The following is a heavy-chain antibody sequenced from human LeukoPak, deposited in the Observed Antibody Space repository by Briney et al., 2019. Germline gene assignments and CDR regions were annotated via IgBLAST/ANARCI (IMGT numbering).Heavy chain of an antibody. CDR2: VNDLGST. D-gene: IGHD3-10*01. CDR1: GGSISSYY. CDR3: ARTYYFGSGSYRYMDV. J-gene: IGHJ6*03. Sequence: PSETLSLTCSVSGGSISSYYWSWIRQPPGKGLEWIGYVNDLGSTNYNPSLRSRATILVDTSKNQFSLKVTTVTAADTAVYYCARTYYFGSGSYRYMDVWGKGTKVTVSS. V-gene: IGHV4-59*08.